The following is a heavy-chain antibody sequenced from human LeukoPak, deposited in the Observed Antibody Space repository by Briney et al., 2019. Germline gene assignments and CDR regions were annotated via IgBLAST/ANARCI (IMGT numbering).Heavy chain of an antibody. CDR1: GFTFSSYA. D-gene: IGHD6-6*01. Sequence: GSLRLSCAASGFTFSSYAMHWVRQAPGKGLEWVAAISYDGSNKYYADSVKGRFTISRDNSKNTLYLQMNSLRAEDTAVYYCARGGSSYPNYYYYYMDVWGKGTTVTVSS. V-gene: IGHV3-30-3*01. J-gene: IGHJ6*03. CDR2: ISYDGSNK. CDR3: ARGGSSYPNYYYYYMDV.